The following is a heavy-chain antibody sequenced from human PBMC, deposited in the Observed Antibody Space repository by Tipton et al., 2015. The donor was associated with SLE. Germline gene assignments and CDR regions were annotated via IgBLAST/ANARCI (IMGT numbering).Heavy chain of an antibody. CDR2: MNPNSGNT. Sequence: QPGAEVKKPGASVKGSFKDSGYTVTSYDINWVRQATGQGLEWMGWMNPNSGNTGYAQKFQGRVTMTRNTSISTAYMELSSLRSEDTAVYYCARGSLLWSHGPDPWGQGTLVTVSS. V-gene: IGHV1-8*01. D-gene: IGHD2-21*01. CDR3: ARGSLLWSHGPDP. J-gene: IGHJ5*02. CDR1: GYTVTSYD.